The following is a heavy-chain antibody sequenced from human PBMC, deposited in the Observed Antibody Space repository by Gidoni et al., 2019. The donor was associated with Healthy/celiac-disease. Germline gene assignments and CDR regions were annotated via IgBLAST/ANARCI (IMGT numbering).Heavy chain of an antibody. CDR3: AKGWYYDFWSGYLPTANYYFDY. Sequence: EVQLLESGGGLVQPGGSLSLSCAASGFTFSSHAMSWVRQAPGKGLEWVSAISGSGGSTYYADSVKGRFTISRDNSKNTLYLQMNSLRAEDTAVYYCAKGWYYDFWSGYLPTANYYFDYWGQGTLVTVSS. CDR2: ISGSGGST. D-gene: IGHD3-3*01. J-gene: IGHJ4*02. V-gene: IGHV3-23*01. CDR1: GFTFSSHA.